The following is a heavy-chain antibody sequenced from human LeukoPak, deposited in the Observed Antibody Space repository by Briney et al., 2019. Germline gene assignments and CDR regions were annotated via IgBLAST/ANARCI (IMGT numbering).Heavy chain of an antibody. D-gene: IGHD3-22*01. CDR3: ARLVYDSSGYYVDY. CDR2: MNPNSGNT. CDR1: GYTFTSYD. J-gene: IGHJ4*02. V-gene: IGHV1-8*03. Sequence: ASVKVSCKASGYTFTSYDINWVRQATGQGLEWMGWMNPNSGNTGYAQKFQGRVTITRNTSISTAYMELSSLRSEDTAMYYCARLVYDSSGYYVDYWGQGTLVTVSS.